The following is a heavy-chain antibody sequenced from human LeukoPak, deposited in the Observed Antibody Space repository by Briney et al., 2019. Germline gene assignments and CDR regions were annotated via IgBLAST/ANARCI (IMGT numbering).Heavy chain of an antibody. CDR2: NIDSSGRT. J-gene: IGHJ4*02. CDR1: GFTFTRYA. D-gene: IGHD4-11*01. Sequence: PGGSLRLSCAACGFTFTRYAMSWVRQAPGTGQVWVTANIDSSGRTYNADSVKARFTISRDNSNNTLYLQMNSLRAEDTAVYYCANTVKIGYWGQGALVTVSS. CDR3: ANTVKIGY. V-gene: IGHV3-23*01.